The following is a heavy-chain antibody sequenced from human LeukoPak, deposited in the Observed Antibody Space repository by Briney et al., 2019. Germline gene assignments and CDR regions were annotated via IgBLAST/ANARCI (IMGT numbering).Heavy chain of an antibody. CDR1: GGSFSGYY. CDR2: INHSGST. J-gene: IGHJ4*02. V-gene: IGHV4-34*01. Sequence: SETLSLTCAVYGGSFSGYYWSWIRQPPGKGLEWIGEINHSGSTNYNPSLKSRVTISVDTSKNQFSLKLSSVTAADTAVYYCASVYSLYDNWGQGILVIVSS. D-gene: IGHD6-13*01. CDR3: ASVYSLYDN.